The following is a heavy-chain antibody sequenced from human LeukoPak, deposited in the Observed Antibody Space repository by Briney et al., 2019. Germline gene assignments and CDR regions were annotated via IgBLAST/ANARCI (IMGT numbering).Heavy chain of an antibody. Sequence: PGESLRLSCVGSGFTFSSDGMNWVRRAPGKGLEWVSSISPDSAFIPQADSVKGRFTISRDNAKNSLYLQMESLRVEDTAVYYCANFQTVGVKSFEYWGQGTLVTVPS. D-gene: IGHD1-26*01. CDR1: GFTFSSDG. J-gene: IGHJ4*02. CDR2: ISPDSAFI. V-gene: IGHV3-21*01. CDR3: ANFQTVGVKSFEY.